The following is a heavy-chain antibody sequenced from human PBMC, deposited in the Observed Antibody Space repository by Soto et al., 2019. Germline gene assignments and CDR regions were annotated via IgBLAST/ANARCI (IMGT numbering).Heavy chain of an antibody. CDR2: ISSTGGGT. Sequence: EVQLFESGGGLVQPGGSLRLSCAASGFAFSNFAMSWVRQAPGKGLEWVSAISSTGGGTYYTDSVKGRITISRDKSKNTLYLQMNSLRAEDTAVYYCAKDRTSSYSGYAGYFDCWGQGTLVTVSS. CDR1: GFAFSNFA. J-gene: IGHJ4*02. V-gene: IGHV3-23*01. D-gene: IGHD5-12*01. CDR3: AKDRTSSYSGYAGYFDC.